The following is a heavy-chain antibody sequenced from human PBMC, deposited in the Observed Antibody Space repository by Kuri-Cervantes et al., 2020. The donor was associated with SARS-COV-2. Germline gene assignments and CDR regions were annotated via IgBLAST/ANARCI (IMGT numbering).Heavy chain of an antibody. CDR1: GFTFSSYG. Sequence: GGPLRLTCEASGFTFSSYGLHWFRQAPGKGLEGVAFIRYDGSNKYYADSVKGRFTISRDNSKNTLYLQMNSLRAEDTAVYYCAKDPVYYYYYMDVWGKGTTVTVSS. J-gene: IGHJ6*03. CDR2: IRYDGSNK. CDR3: AKDPVYYYYYMDV. V-gene: IGHV3-30*02.